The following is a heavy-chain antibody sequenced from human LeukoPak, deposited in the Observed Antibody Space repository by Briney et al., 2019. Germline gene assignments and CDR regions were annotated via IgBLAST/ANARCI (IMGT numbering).Heavy chain of an antibody. V-gene: IGHV1-69*04. CDR2: IIPILGIA. Sequence: ASVKVSCXASGGTCSSYTISWVRQAPGQGLEWMGRIIPILGIANYAQKFQGRVTITADKSTSTAYMELSSLRSEDTAVYYCARDFQRDIVVVPAAMDRIWFDPWGQGALVTVSS. CDR3: ARDFQRDIVVVPAAMDRIWFDP. CDR1: GGTCSSYT. D-gene: IGHD2-2*01. J-gene: IGHJ5*02.